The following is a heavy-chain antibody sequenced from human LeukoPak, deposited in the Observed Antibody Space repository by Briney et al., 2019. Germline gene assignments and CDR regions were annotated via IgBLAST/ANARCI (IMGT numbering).Heavy chain of an antibody. D-gene: IGHD2/OR15-2a*01. V-gene: IGHV3-30*03. Sequence: GGSLRLSCAASGFTFSSYGMHWVRQAPGKGLEWVAVISFEGGNKYYADSVKGRFTISRDNSKNPLYLQMNSLKAEDTAVYYCARDWFHAIDYWGQGILVTVSS. J-gene: IGHJ4*02. CDR3: ARDWFHAIDY. CDR1: GFTFSSYG. CDR2: ISFEGGNK.